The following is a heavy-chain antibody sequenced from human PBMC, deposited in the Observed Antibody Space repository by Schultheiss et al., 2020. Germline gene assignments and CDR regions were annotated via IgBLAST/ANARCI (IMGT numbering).Heavy chain of an antibody. CDR2: IYYSGST. CDR3: ATQTMGNFQD. Sequence: SETLSLTCDVYGGSFSGYYWSWIRQPPGEGLEWIGSIYYSGSTYYNPSLKSRVTISVDTSKNQFSLKLSSVTAADTATYYCATQTMGNFQDWGRGTLVTVSS. D-gene: IGHD7-27*01. J-gene: IGHJ1*01. CDR1: GGSFSGYY. V-gene: IGHV4-34*01.